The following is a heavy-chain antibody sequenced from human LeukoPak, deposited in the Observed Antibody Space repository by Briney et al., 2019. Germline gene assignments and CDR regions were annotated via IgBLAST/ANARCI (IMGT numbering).Heavy chain of an antibody. CDR2: INPSGGST. V-gene: IGHV1-46*01. D-gene: IGHD3-10*01. J-gene: IGHJ4*02. CDR1: GYTFTSYY. Sequence: APVKVSCKASGYTFTSYYMHWVRQAPGQGLEWMGIINPSGGSTSCAQKFQGRVTMTRDTSTSTVYMELSSLRSEDTAVYYCAREWVDYGSGSYQYYFDYWGQGTLVTVSS. CDR3: AREWVDYGSGSYQYYFDY.